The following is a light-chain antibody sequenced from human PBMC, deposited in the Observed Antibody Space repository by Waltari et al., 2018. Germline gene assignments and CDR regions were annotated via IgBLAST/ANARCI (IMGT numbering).Light chain of an antibody. J-gene: IGKJ4*01. V-gene: IGKV3-20*01. CDR2: GTS. CDR3: HQYGISPAT. Sequence: EIVLTQSPGTLSLSLAERATLSCRASQSVSTDYLAWYQQNPGQAPRHLIYGTSNRATGIPDRFSGSGSGTDFTLTISRLEPEDFAVYYCHQYGISPATFGGGSKVGIK. CDR1: QSVSTDY.